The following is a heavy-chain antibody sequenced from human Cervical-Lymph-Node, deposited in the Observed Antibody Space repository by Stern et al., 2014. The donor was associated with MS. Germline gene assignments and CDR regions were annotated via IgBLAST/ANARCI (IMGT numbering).Heavy chain of an antibody. D-gene: IGHD2-15*01. CDR3: ARGSRYCSGGSCY. V-gene: IGHV1-69*01. CDR2: IIPIFGTA. J-gene: IGHJ4*02. Sequence: VQLVESEAEVKKPGSSGQVSCKASGGTFSSYAISWVRQAPGQGLEWLGGIIPIFGTANYAQKFQGRVTITADESTSTAYMELSSLRSEDTAVYYCARGSRYCSGGSCYWGQGTLVTVSS. CDR1: GGTFSSYA.